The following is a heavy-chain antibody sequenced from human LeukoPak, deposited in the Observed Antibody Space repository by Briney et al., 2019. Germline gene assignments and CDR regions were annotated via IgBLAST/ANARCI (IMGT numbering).Heavy chain of an antibody. J-gene: IGHJ5*02. D-gene: IGHD2-2*01. V-gene: IGHV4-59*01. CDR3: ARYDLGYCSSTSRYPWFDP. CDR2: IYYSGST. CDR1: GGSISSYY. Sequence: SETLSLTCTVSGGSISSYYWSWIRQPPGKGLEWIGYIYYSGSTNYNPSLKSRVTISVDTSKNQFSLKLSSVTAADTAVYYCARYDLGYCSSTSRYPWFDPWGQGTLVTVSS.